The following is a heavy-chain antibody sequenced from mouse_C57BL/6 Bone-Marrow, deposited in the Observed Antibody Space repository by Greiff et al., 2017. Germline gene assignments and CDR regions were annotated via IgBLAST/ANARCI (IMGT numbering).Heavy chain of an antibody. J-gene: IGHJ3*01. CDR2: ISSGGSYT. V-gene: IGHV5-6*02. D-gene: IGHD1-1*01. CDR3: ARNSGSSGFAY. Sequence: EVKLVESGGDLVKPGGSLKLSCAASGFTFSSYGMSWVRQTPDKRLEWVATISSGGSYTYYPDSVKGRFTISRDNAKNTLYLQMSSLKSEDTAMYYCARNSGSSGFAYWGQGTLVTVSA. CDR1: GFTFSSYG.